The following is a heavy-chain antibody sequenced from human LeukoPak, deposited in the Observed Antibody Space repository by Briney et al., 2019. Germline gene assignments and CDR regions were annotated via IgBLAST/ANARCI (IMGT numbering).Heavy chain of an antibody. CDR3: AKVTAAAGPSFDY. CDR2: ISGSGGRT. CDR1: GFTFSSYA. D-gene: IGHD6-13*01. Sequence: SGGSLRLSCAASGFTFSSYAMSWFRQAPGKGLEWVSAISGSGGRTYYADSVKGRFTISRGNSKNTLYLQMNSLRAEDTAVYYCAKVTAAAGPSFDYWGQGTLVTVSS. V-gene: IGHV3-23*01. J-gene: IGHJ4*02.